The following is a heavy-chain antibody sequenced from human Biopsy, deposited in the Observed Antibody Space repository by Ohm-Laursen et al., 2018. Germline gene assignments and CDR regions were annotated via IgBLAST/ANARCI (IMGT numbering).Heavy chain of an antibody. V-gene: IGHV4-30-4*02. CDR1: GGSVRSPDHR. D-gene: IGHD3-10*01. CDR2: IYYSWTT. Sequence: SDTLSLTCTVSGGSVRSPDHRWNWVRRAPGKGLEWIGNIYYSWTTFYNPSLSGRVTMDLDRSTNQFSLKLKSVTSADTAVYFCARAYFYGMGTSNYFLDSWGQGALVTVSS. J-gene: IGHJ4*02. CDR3: ARAYFYGMGTSNYFLDS.